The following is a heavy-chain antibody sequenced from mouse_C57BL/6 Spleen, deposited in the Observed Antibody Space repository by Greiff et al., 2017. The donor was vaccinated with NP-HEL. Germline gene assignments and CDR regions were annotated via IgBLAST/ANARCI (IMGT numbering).Heavy chain of an antibody. V-gene: IGHV5-12*01. CDR2: ISNGGGST. CDR3: ARQKSYDYDDWYFDV. Sequence: EVQLVESGGGLVQPGGSLKLSCAASGFTFSDYYMYWVRQTPEKRLEWVAYISNGGGSTYYPDTVKGRLTISRDNAKNTLYLQMSRLKSEDTAMYYCARQKSYDYDDWYFDVWGTGTTVTVSS. CDR1: GFTFSDYY. J-gene: IGHJ1*03. D-gene: IGHD2-4*01.